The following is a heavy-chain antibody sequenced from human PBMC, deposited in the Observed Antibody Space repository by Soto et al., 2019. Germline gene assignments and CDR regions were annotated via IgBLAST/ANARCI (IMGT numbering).Heavy chain of an antibody. CDR3: ARHSYSYGSTSAFWFDH. V-gene: IGHV4-39*01. D-gene: IGHD3-10*01. CDR2: ILFTGHT. J-gene: IGHJ5*02. CDR1: GGSISISFYY. Sequence: SETLSLTFTVSGGSISISFYYWGLIRQPPXKGLECIGHILFTGHTHYNPQLPSRVNISVDTSKNQFSMRPTSPKAAETAVHHCARHSYSYGSTSAFWFDHWGQGTLVTVSS.